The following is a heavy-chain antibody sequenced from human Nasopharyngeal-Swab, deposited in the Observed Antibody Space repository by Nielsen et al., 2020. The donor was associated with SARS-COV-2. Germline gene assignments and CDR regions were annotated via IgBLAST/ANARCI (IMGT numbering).Heavy chain of an antibody. J-gene: IGHJ4*02. CDR3: ARGGGSGSYYPAYYFDY. CDR2: IIPIFGTA. V-gene: IGHV1-69*13. CDR1: GYTFTSYG. Sequence: SVKVSCKASGYTFTSYGISWVRQAPGQGLEWMGGIIPIFGTANYAQKFQGRVTITADESTSTAYMELSSLRSEDTAVYYCARGGGSGSYYPAYYFDYWGQGTLVTVSS. D-gene: IGHD3-10*01.